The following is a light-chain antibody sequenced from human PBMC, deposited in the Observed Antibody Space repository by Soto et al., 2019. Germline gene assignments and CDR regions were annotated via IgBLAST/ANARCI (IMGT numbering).Light chain of an antibody. CDR2: EVN. CDR1: SGDVGAFNS. V-gene: IGLV2-14*01. J-gene: IGLJ3*02. CDR3: LSYTSANTRV. Sequence: QSALTQPASVSGSPGQSITISCAGSSGDVGAFNSVSWYQHHPGKAPKLLIYEVNNRPSGVSNRFSGSKSGNTASLTISGLQPEDEADYYCLSYTSANTRVFGGGTQLTVL.